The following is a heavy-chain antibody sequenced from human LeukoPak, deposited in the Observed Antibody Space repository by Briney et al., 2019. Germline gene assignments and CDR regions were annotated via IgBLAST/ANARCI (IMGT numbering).Heavy chain of an antibody. CDR2: ISAYNGNT. D-gene: IGHD3-10*01. CDR1: GYTLTSYG. Sequence: GASVKVSCKASGYTLTSYGISWVRQAPGQGLEWMGWISAYNGNTNYAQKLQGRVTMTTDTSTSTAYMELRSLRSDDTAVYYCAREIKGGTMVRGTLYYYYYGMDVWGQGTTVTVSS. CDR3: AREIKGGTMVRGTLYYYYYGMDV. J-gene: IGHJ6*02. V-gene: IGHV1-18*01.